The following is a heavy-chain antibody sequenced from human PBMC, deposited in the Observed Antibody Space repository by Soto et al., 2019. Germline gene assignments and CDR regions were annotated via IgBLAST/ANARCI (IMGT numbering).Heavy chain of an antibody. CDR3: ARGGRLNDY. CDR1: GGSFSGYY. CDR2: INHSGST. J-gene: IGHJ4*02. Sequence: KPSETLSLTCAVYGGSFSGYYWSWIRQPPGKGLEWIGEINHSGSTNYNPSLKSRVTISVDTSKNQFSLKLSSVTAADTAVYYCARGGRLNDYWGQGTLVTSPQ. V-gene: IGHV4-34*01.